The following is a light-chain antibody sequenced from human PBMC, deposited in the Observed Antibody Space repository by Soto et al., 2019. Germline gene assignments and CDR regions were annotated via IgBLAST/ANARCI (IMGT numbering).Light chain of an antibody. CDR3: QQVHSSPWT. V-gene: IGKV1-9*01. J-gene: IGKJ1*01. Sequence: DIQLTQSPSFLSASIGDRVTITCRASQGISTYLAWYQQKPGKAPNLLIYDASTLQSGVPSRFSGSGSGTEFTLTINRLQPEDFASYYCQQVHSSPWTLGQRTKIEIK. CDR1: QGISTY. CDR2: DAS.